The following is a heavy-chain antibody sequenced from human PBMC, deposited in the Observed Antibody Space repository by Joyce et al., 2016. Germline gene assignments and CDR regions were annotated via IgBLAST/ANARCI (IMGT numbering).Heavy chain of an antibody. J-gene: IGHJ6*02. Sequence: HLQESGPGLVKPSETLSLTCTISGDSFSDTSYYWSWVRQPPGKGLEWLGFIYNSETTHYNPSLGGRLSISAGAAKKQFSLRLTSVTSADTAVYYCATSLPSRVGGFQFFGLDVWGQWTTVIVS. V-gene: IGHV4-61*01. CDR2: IYNSETT. D-gene: IGHD3-10*01. CDR3: ATSLPSRVGGFQFFGLDV. CDR1: GDSFSDTSYY.